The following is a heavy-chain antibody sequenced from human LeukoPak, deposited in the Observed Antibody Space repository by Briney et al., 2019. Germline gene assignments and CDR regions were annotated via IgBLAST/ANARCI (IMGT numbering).Heavy chain of an antibody. Sequence: GGALRLSGTASGFTLSSYARSRDRQAPGEGLEGVSTISGRADNTNYAEAVKGRFTISRDNSKNTMYLQMNSLRAEDTAVYYCAKQGFGCWGQGTLVTVSS. CDR3: AKQGFGC. CDR2: ISGRADNT. J-gene: IGHJ4*02. CDR1: GFTLSSYA. V-gene: IGHV3-23*01.